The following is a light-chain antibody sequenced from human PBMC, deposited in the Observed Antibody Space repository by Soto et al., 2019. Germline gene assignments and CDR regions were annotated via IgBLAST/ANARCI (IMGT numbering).Light chain of an antibody. CDR2: GAS. V-gene: IGKV3-15*01. CDR3: QQYNTWPPFT. CDR1: QSVSSN. J-gene: IGKJ3*01. Sequence: EIVMTQSPATLSVSPGERATLSCRASQSVSSNLAWYQQKPGQAPRLLIYGASTRATAIPARFSGSVSGTEFTLTISSLQSEDFGVYYCQQYNTWPPFTFGTGTKVDIK.